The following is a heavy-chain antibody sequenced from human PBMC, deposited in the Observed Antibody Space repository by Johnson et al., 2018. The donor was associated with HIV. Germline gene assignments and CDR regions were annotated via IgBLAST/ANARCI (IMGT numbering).Heavy chain of an antibody. Sequence: VQLVESGGGLVQPGGSLRLSCAASGFTFSSYWMSWVRQAPGKGLEWVANIKQDGSEKYYVDSVKGRFTISRDNAKNSLYLQMNSLRAEDTAVYYCARAPSYDMVRGVIIRANAFDIWGQGTMVTVSS. D-gene: IGHD3-10*01. CDR2: IKQDGSEK. V-gene: IGHV3-7*01. J-gene: IGHJ3*02. CDR1: GFTFSSYW. CDR3: ARAPSYDMVRGVIIRANAFDI.